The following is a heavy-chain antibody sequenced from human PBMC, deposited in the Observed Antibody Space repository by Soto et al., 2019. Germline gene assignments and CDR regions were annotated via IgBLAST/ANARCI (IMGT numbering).Heavy chain of an antibody. CDR3: ASEDWFSGTYYYHSSGLVEY. CDR1: GYTFTSYY. CDR2: INPSGGST. Sequence: ASAKVSFNASGYTFTSYYMHWVLQAPGQRLEWMGIINPSGGSTSYAQKFQGRVNMTRDTSTSTVYMELSSLRSEDTAVYYCASEDWFSGTYYYHSSGLVEYWGQGPLVTVSS. D-gene: IGHD3-22*01. J-gene: IGHJ4*02. V-gene: IGHV1-46*01.